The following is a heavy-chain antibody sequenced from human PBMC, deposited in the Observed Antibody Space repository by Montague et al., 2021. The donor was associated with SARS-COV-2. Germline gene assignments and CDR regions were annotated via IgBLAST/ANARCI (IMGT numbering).Heavy chain of an antibody. CDR3: VYRDYYYYGMDV. D-gene: IGHD5-12*01. J-gene: IGHJ6*02. V-gene: IGHV4-4*02. CDR1: GGSISSSNW. CDR2: IYHSGST. Sequence: SETLSLTCAVSGGSISSSNWWSWVRQPPGKGLEWIGEIYHSGSTNYNPSLKSRVTISVDKSKNQFSLKLSSVTAADTAVYYCVYRDYYYYGMDVWGQGTTVTVSS.